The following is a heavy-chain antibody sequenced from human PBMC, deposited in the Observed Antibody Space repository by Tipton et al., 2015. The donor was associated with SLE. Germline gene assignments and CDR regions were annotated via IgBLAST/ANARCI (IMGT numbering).Heavy chain of an antibody. CDR3: VRAVSGYFNFCYMDV. CDR2: VSHSRST. CDR1: GGSFSGYA. V-gene: IGHV4-34*01. Sequence: TLSLTCAVSGGSFSGYAWSWVRQPPGKGLEWIGEVSHSRSTNYNPSLKSRGTISLETSNNQFSLRLSSLTAADTAVYYCVRAVSGYFNFCYMDVWGRGTTVTISS. D-gene: IGHD3-3*01. J-gene: IGHJ6*03.